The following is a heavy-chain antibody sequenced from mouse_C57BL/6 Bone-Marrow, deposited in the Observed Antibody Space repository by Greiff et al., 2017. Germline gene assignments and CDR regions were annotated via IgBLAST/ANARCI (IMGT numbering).Heavy chain of an antibody. J-gene: IGHJ2*01. Sequence: EVQLQESGGGLVQPGGSMKLSCAASGFTFSDDWMDWVRQSPEKGLEWVAEIRNKANNHATYYAESVKGRFTISRDDSKSGVYLQMNSLSAEDSGIYVCTFGYDSDYWGQGTTLTVSS. D-gene: IGHD2-4*01. CDR3: TFGYDSDY. CDR2: IRNKANNHAT. CDR1: GFTFSDDW. V-gene: IGHV6-6*01.